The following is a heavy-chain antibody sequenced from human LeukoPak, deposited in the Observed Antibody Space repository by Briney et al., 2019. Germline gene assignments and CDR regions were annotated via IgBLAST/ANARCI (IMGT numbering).Heavy chain of an antibody. J-gene: IGHJ3*02. Sequence: EASVKVSCKASGYTFTSYGISWMRQAPGQGLEWMGWISTYNGNTDYAQKLQGRVTITTDTSTSTAYMELRSLRSEDTAVYYCAFDSSGYPDAFDIWGQGTMVTVSS. CDR2: ISTYNGNT. V-gene: IGHV1-18*01. CDR1: GYTFTSYG. D-gene: IGHD3-22*01. CDR3: AFDSSGYPDAFDI.